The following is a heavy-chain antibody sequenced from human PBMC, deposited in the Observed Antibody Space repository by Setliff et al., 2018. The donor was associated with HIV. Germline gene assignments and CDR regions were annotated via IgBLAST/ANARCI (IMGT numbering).Heavy chain of an antibody. CDR2: IFSNDEK. CDR1: GFSLSNARMG. J-gene: IGHJ4*02. Sequence: SGPTLVNPTETLTLTCTVSGFSLSNARMGVSWIRQPPGKALEWLAHIFSNDEKSYSTSLKSRLTISKDTSKSQVVLTMTNMDPVDTATYYCARLLDYYGSGSYYNGHDYWGQGTLVTVSS. CDR3: ARLLDYYGSGSYYNGHDY. V-gene: IGHV2-26*01. D-gene: IGHD3-10*01.